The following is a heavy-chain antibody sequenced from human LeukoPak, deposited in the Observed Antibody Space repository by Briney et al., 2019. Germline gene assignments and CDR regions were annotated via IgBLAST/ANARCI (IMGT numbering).Heavy chain of an antibody. CDR2: IYDSGST. Sequence: SETLSLTSTVSGGSISSYYWSWIRQPPGKGLEWIGYIYDSGSTNYNPSLKSRVTISVDTSKNQFSLKLSSVTAADTAVYYCARVGGTNYYYYGMDAWGQGTTVTVSS. CDR1: GGSISSYY. V-gene: IGHV4-59*01. CDR3: ARVGGTNYYYYGMDA. J-gene: IGHJ6*02. D-gene: IGHD1-1*01.